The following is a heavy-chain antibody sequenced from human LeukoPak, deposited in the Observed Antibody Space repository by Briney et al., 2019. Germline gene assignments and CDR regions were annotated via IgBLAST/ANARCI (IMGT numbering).Heavy chain of an antibody. Sequence: PGGSLRLSCAVSGFTFSRHWMSWVRQAPGKGLEWLANIKQDGSEKYYVDSVEGRFTISRDNAKNSLYLQMSSLRAEDTAVYYCARSYYGSGTSYGMDVWGQGTTVTVSS. CDR3: ARSYYGSGTSYGMDV. D-gene: IGHD3-10*01. V-gene: IGHV3-7*01. J-gene: IGHJ6*02. CDR2: IKQDGSEK. CDR1: GFTFSRHW.